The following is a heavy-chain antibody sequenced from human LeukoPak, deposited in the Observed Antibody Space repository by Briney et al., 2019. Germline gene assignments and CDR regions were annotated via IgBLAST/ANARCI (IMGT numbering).Heavy chain of an antibody. CDR1: GFTFSSYS. Sequence: RGGSLRLSCAASGFTFSSYSMNWVRQAPGKGLEPVSSISSSSSYLSYADSVKGRFTISRDNAKNSLYLQMTSLRAEDTAVYYCARGVHIVRGVLFDYWGQGTLVTVSS. D-gene: IGHD3-10*01. J-gene: IGHJ4*02. CDR3: ARGVHIVRGVLFDY. CDR2: ISSSSSYL. V-gene: IGHV3-21*01.